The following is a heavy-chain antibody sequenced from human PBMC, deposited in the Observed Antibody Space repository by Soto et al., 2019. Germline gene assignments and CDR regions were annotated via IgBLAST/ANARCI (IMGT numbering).Heavy chain of an antibody. V-gene: IGHV4-59*01. D-gene: IGHD3-9*01. J-gene: IGHJ4*02. Sequence: QVRLQESGPGLVKPSETLSLTCTVSGGSISSYYWSWIRQPPGRGLEWIGDIYYSGNTNYNPSLKSRVTISVDTSMSQFSLELKSVTAADTAVYYCARALSYHDVLTGRGWVFYFDYWGQGALVIVSS. CDR1: GGSISSYY. CDR3: ARALSYHDVLTGRGWVFYFDY. CDR2: IYYSGNT.